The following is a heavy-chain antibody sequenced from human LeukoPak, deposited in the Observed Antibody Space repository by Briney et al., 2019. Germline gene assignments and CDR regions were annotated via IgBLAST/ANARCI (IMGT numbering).Heavy chain of an antibody. CDR3: ARNIAAAGTVDP. J-gene: IGHJ5*02. D-gene: IGHD6-13*01. V-gene: IGHV1-46*01. CDR1: GYTFISYY. CDR2: INPSGGST. Sequence: ASVKVSCKASGYTFISYYMHWVRQAPGQGLEWMGIINPSGGSTSYAQKFQGRVTMTRDMSTSTVYMELSSLRSEDTAVYYCARNIAAAGTVDPWGQGTLVTVSS.